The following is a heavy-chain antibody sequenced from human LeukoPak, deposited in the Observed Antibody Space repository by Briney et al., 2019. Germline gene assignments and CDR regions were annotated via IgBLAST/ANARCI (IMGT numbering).Heavy chain of an antibody. V-gene: IGHV3-23*01. CDR3: AKDPYDILTGYYRY. CDR2: ISGSGGST. CDR1: GFTFSSYA. Sequence: PGGSLRLSCAASGFTFSSYAMSWVRQAPGKGLEWVSAISGSGGSTYYADSVKGRFTISRDNSKNTLYLQMNSLRAEDTAVYYCAKDPYDILTGYYRYWGQGALVTVSS. D-gene: IGHD3-9*01. J-gene: IGHJ4*02.